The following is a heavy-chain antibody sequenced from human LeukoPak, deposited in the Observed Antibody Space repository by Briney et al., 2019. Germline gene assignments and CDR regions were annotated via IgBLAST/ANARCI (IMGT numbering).Heavy chain of an antibody. Sequence: ASVKVSCKASGYTFTSYYMHWVRQAPGQGLEWMGIINPSGGTTSYAQKFQGRVTMTRDTSTSTVYMELSSLRSEATAVYYCARVPIFGVGPLLDAFDIWGQGTMVTVSS. CDR3: ARVPIFGVGPLLDAFDI. J-gene: IGHJ3*02. CDR1: GYTFTSYY. V-gene: IGHV1-46*01. D-gene: IGHD3-3*02. CDR2: INPSGGTT.